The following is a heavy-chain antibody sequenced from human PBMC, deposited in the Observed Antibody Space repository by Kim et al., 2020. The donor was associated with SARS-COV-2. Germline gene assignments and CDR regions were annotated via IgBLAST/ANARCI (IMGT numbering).Heavy chain of an antibody. D-gene: IGHD6-13*01. V-gene: IGHV3-9*01. Sequence: DSVRGRFTVSRDNAKTSLSLQMNSLRAEDTALYYCAKGYSSSWTRYYFDYWGHGTLVTVSS. CDR3: AKGYSSSWTRYYFDY. J-gene: IGHJ4*01.